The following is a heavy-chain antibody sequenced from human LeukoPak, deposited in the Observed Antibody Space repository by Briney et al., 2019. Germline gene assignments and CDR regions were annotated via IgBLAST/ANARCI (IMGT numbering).Heavy chain of an antibody. Sequence: ASVTVSCKASGYPFTRYHLHWVRPAPRQGLASMEWINPNSGFKKYAQKLQGRVSMGRDTSISTAYMELSRLRSDDTAVYYCARLADCSSSSCRSFDYWGQGTLVSVSS. D-gene: IGHD2-2*01. V-gene: IGHV1-2*02. CDR3: ARLADCSSSSCRSFDY. CDR2: INPNSGFK. CDR1: GYPFTRYH. J-gene: IGHJ4*02.